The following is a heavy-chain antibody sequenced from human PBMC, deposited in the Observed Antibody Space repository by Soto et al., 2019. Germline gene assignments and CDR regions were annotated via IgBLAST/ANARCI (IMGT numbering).Heavy chain of an antibody. V-gene: IGHV1-46*01. CDR3: ARDLPVGATTGDYYYGMDV. CDR1: GYTFTSYY. Sequence: GASVKVSCEAPGYTFTSYYMHWVRQAPGQGLEWMGIINPSGGSTSYAQKFQGRVTMTRDTSTSTVYMELSSLRSEDTAVYYCARDLPVGATTGDYYYGMDVWGQGTTVTVSS. CDR2: INPSGGST. J-gene: IGHJ6*02. D-gene: IGHD1-26*01.